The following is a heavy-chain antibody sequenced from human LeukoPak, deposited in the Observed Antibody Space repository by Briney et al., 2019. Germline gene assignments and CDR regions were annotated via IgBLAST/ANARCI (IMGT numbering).Heavy chain of an antibody. Sequence: PGRSLRLSCAASGFTFSSYAMHWVRQAPGKGLEWVAVISYDGSNKYYADSVKGRFTISRDNSKNTLYLQMNSLRAEDTAVYYCARVRSFGSSSFYYGMDVWGQGTTVTVSS. J-gene: IGHJ6*02. CDR1: GFTFSSYA. D-gene: IGHD6-13*01. CDR2: ISYDGSNK. V-gene: IGHV3-30-3*01. CDR3: ARVRSFGSSSFYYGMDV.